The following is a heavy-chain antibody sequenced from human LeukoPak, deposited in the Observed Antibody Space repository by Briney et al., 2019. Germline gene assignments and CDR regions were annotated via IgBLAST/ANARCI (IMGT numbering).Heavy chain of an antibody. Sequence: SDTLSLTGTVSGYSISSGNWWGWIRQPPGKGLECIGYIDHGGSSYNNPSLKSRVTMSVDTSKNQFSLNLSSVTAADTAVYYCARQGIAAAGKDYWGQGTLVTVSS. CDR2: IDHGGSS. D-gene: IGHD6-13*01. CDR1: GYSISSGNW. J-gene: IGHJ4*02. CDR3: ARQGIAAAGKDY. V-gene: IGHV4-28*01.